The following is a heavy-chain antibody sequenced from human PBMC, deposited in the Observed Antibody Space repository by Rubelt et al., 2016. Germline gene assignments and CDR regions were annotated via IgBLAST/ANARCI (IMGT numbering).Heavy chain of an antibody. J-gene: IGHJ1*01. CDR3: AIQAAGSYYDYFQH. Sequence: QPGRSLRLSCAASGFTFRSYGMHWVRQAPGKGLEWVAIVWNDGSKKYYVDSVTGRFTISRDNSKNTLYLQMNSLRAEDTAVYYCAIQAAGSYYDYFQHWGQGTLVTVSS. D-gene: IGHD1-26*01. CDR2: VWNDGSKK. CDR1: GFTFRSYG. V-gene: IGHV3-33*01.